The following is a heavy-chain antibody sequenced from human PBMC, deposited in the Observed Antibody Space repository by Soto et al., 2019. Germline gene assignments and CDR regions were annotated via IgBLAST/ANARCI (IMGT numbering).Heavy chain of an antibody. CDR2: ISGSGGST. V-gene: IGHV3-23*01. CDR3: AKDVRYSSGWDRV. Sequence: GGSLRLSCAASGFTFSSYAMSWVRQAPGKGLEWVSGISGSGGSTYYADSGKGRSTISRDNSKNTLYLQMNSLRAEDTAVYYCAKDVRYSSGWDRVGGQGTLVTVSS. CDR1: GFTFSSYA. J-gene: IGHJ4*02. D-gene: IGHD6-19*01.